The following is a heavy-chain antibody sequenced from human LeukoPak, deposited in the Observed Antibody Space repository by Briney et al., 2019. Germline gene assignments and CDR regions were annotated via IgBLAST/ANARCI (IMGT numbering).Heavy chain of an antibody. CDR3: ARGEDNADEYLREDY. CDR2: IKQDGSEK. J-gene: IGHJ4*02. V-gene: IGHV3-7*04. CDR1: GFILGRDS. D-gene: IGHD2/OR15-2a*01. Sequence: PGGSLTLSCAASGFILGRDSMNWVRQAPGKGLEWVANIKQDGSEKYYVDSVKGRFTISRDNAKNSLYLQMNSLRAEDTAVYYCARGEDNADEYLREDYWGQGILVTVSS.